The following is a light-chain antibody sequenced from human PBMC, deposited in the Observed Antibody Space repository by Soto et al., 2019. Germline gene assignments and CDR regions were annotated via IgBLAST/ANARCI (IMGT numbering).Light chain of an antibody. Sequence: QSVLRQPPSVSGAPGQRVTISCTGSTSNIGADYDVHWYQQLPGTAPKLLIYGSSDRPSGVPDRLSGSKSGTSASLAITGLQAEDEADYYCQSYDSSLINYVFGTGTKVTLL. CDR2: GSS. V-gene: IGLV1-40*01. J-gene: IGLJ1*01. CDR3: QSYDSSLINYV. CDR1: TSNIGADYD.